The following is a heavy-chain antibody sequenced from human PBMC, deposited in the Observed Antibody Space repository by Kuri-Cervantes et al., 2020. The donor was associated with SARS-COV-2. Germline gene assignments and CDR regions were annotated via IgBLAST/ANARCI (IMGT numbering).Heavy chain of an antibody. Sequence: ASVKVSCKASGYTFTSYGISWVRQAPGQGLEWMGWISAYNGNTNYAQKLQGRITMTTDTSTSTAYMELRSLRSDDTAVYYCARRSRGARWFDPWGQGTRVTVSS. J-gene: IGHJ5*02. CDR2: ISAYNGNT. D-gene: IGHD3-16*01. CDR1: GYTFTSYG. CDR3: ARRSRGARWFDP. V-gene: IGHV1-18*04.